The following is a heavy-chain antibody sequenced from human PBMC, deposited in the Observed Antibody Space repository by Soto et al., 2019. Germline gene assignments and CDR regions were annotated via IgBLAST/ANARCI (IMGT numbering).Heavy chain of an antibody. CDR2: ISAYNGNT. V-gene: IGHV1-18*01. J-gene: IGHJ3*02. D-gene: IGHD6-19*01. Sequence: ASVKVSSKASGFAFACYGIRWVRQAPGQGLEWMGWISAYNGNTNYAQKLQGRVTMTTDTSTSTAYMELRSLRSDDTAVYYCARFGLTVAGLRDAFDIWGQGTMVTVSS. CDR1: GFAFACYG. CDR3: ARFGLTVAGLRDAFDI.